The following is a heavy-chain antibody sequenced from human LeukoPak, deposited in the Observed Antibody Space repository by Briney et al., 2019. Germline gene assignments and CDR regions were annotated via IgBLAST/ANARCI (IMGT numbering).Heavy chain of an antibody. D-gene: IGHD1-1*01. J-gene: IGHJ4*02. V-gene: IGHV4-4*07. CDR2: MYGSGNI. CDR1: GASIGGKY. CDR3: ASGTWNHLLDF. Sequence: SETLSLTCIVSGASIGGKYWSWIRQAAGKGLEWIGRMYGSGNINYNASLQSRVTMSVDTSKNQFSLQLTSVTAADTAVYYCASGTWNHLLDFWGQGTLVTVSS.